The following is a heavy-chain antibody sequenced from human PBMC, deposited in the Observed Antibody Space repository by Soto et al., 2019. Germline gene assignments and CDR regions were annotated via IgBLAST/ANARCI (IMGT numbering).Heavy chain of an antibody. CDR3: ARRAAAGTYYSYMDV. Sequence: SETLSLTCTVSGGSISSYYWSWIRQPPGKGLEWIGYIYYSGSTNYTPPLKSRVSLSVDPSKTQFSLKLSSVPAADTAVYSCARRAAAGTYYSYMDVWGKGTTVTVS. V-gene: IGHV4-59*01. D-gene: IGHD6-13*01. J-gene: IGHJ6*03. CDR1: GGSISSYY. CDR2: IYYSGST.